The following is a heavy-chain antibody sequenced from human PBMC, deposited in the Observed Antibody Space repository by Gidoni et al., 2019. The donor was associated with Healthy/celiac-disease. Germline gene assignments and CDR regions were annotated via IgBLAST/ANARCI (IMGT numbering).Heavy chain of an antibody. V-gene: IGHV6-1*01. J-gene: IGHJ6*02. Sequence: QVQLQQSGPGLVKPSQTLSLTCAISEYSVSSHSAPLHWIRQSPSRGLEWLGRTYHRSKWYNDYAVSVKSRITINPDTSKNQFSLQLNSVTPEDTAVYYCARETYYYDSSGWSYYYYGMDVWGQGTTVTVSS. CDR3: ARETYYYDSSGWSYYYYGMDV. CDR1: EYSVSSHSAP. D-gene: IGHD3-22*01. CDR2: TYHRSKWYN.